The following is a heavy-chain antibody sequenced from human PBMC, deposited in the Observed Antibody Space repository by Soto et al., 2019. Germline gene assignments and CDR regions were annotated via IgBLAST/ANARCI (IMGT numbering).Heavy chain of an antibody. D-gene: IGHD3-10*01. V-gene: IGHV4-31*03. CDR2: IYYSGST. CDR3: ARDPAGSGSYWDY. J-gene: IGHJ4*02. Sequence: QVQLQESGPGLVKPSQTLSLTCTVSGGSISSGGYYWSWIRQHPGKGLEWIGYIYYSGSTYYTPSLKSRVTISVDTSKNQFSLKLNSVTAADTAMYYCARDPAGSGSYWDYWGQGTLVTVSS. CDR1: GGSISSGGYY.